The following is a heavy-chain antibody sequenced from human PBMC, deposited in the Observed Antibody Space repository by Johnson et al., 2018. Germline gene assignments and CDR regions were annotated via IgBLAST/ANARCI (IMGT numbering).Heavy chain of an antibody. V-gene: IGHV3-49*05. J-gene: IGHJ6*03. CDR2: IRSKAYGATT. CDR3: AKAPALHHYDFWSGYSPRPDYYYYYYMDV. Sequence: VQLVQSGGGLVKPGRSLRLSCTASGFTFGDYAMSWFRQAPGKGLGWVGFIRSKAYGATTEYAASVKGRFTISRDNAKNSRYLQMNSLRAEDTAGYYCAKAPALHHYDFWSGYSPRPDYYYYYYMDVWGKGTTVTVSS. D-gene: IGHD3-3*01. CDR1: GFTFGDYA.